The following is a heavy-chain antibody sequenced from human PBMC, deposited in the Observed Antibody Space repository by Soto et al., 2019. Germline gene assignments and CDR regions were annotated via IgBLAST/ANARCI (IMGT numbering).Heavy chain of an antibody. J-gene: IGHJ4*02. Sequence: GGSLRLSCAASGFTFSSYGMHWVRQAPGKGLEWVAVISYDGSNKYYADSVKGRFTISRDNSKNTLYLQMNSLRAEDTAVYYCAKDYAALRRLVDYWGQGTLVTVSS. CDR2: ISYDGSNK. V-gene: IGHV3-30*18. CDR3: AKDYAALRRLVDY. CDR1: GFTFSSYG. D-gene: IGHD4-17*01.